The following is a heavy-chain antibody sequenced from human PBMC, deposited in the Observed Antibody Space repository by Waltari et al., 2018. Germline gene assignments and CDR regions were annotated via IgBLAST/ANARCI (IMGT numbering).Heavy chain of an antibody. CDR3: ARSGEMKGTVDY. CDR1: AGTLSSYT. V-gene: IGHV1-69*02. D-gene: IGHD1-1*01. CDR2: IIPFLGIS. J-gene: IGHJ4*02. Sequence: QVQLVQSGAEVKKPGSSVKVSCKASAGTLSSYTVTWVRQAPGQGLEWMGSIIPFLGISKYAQSLQARLTITVDQSTNTGYMELKSLRPEDTGVYYCARSGEMKGTVDYWGQGTLVTVSS.